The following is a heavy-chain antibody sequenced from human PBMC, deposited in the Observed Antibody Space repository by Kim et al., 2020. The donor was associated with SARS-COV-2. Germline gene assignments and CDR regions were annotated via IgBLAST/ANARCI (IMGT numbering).Heavy chain of an antibody. D-gene: IGHD2-15*01. CDR1: GFTFRDYA. J-gene: IGHJ2*01. V-gene: IGHV3-9*01. CDR3: ARDVDVGHGARCF. Sequence: GGSLRLSCETSGFTFRDYAMHWVRQSPAKGLEWVSGIRRDSSQKVYADSVKGRFTISRDNAESSLYLQMNSLRLEDTAFYFCARDVDVGHGARCFWGR. CDR2: IRRDSSQK.